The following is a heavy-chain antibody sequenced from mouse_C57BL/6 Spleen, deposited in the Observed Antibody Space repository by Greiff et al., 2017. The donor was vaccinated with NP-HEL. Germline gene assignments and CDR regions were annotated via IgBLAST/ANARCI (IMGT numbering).Heavy chain of an antibody. CDR3: ARGITTVVGYFDV. CDR2: INPYNGGT. J-gene: IGHJ1*03. Sequence: EVKLQESGPVLVKPGASVKMSCKASGYTFTDYYMNWVKQSHGKSLEWIGVINPYNGGTSYNQKFKGKATLTVDKSSSTAYMELNSLTSEDSAVYYCARGITTVVGYFDVWGTGTTVTVSS. D-gene: IGHD1-1*01. CDR1: GYTFTDYY. V-gene: IGHV1-19*01.